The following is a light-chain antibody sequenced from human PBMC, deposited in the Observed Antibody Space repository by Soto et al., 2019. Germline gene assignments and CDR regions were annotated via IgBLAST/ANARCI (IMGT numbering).Light chain of an antibody. V-gene: IGKV3-20*01. CDR2: SAS. CDR1: RTVDGNY. CDR3: QQYSASPRT. Sequence: EVVLTQSPGTLSLSPGERATLSCRASRTVDGNYLAWYHQKPGQAPRLLIHSASTRAPGIPDRFSASGAGTDFTLTISGLEPEDSAVYYCQQYSASPRTFGPGTKVDIK. J-gene: IGKJ3*01.